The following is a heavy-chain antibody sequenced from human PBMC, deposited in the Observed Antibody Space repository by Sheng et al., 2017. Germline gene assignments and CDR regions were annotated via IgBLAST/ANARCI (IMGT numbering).Heavy chain of an antibody. Sequence: QVHLVQSGAQVKKPGSSVKVSCKASGGSFSTYAISWLRQAPGQGLEWMGGIIPGAHVPIYAQNFQGRVTITVDTSTSTTYMELNSLRTEDTAVYFCARDGGNSRWYFDLWGRGTLVTVSS. CDR1: GGSFSTYA. CDR3: ARDGGNSRWYFDL. CDR2: IIPGAHVP. J-gene: IGHJ2*01. V-gene: IGHV1-69*10. D-gene: IGHD3-16*01.